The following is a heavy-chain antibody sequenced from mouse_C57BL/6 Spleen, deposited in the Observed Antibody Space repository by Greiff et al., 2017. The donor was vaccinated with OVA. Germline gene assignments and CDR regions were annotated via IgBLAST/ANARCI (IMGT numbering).Heavy chain of an antibody. J-gene: IGHJ1*03. D-gene: IGHD1-1*01. CDR2: IYPGDGDT. CDR3: ARDGVGWYFDV. Sequence: QVQLQQSGPELVKPGASVKLSCKASGYAFSSSWMNWVKQRPGKGLEWIGRIYPGDGDTNYNGQFKGKATLTADKSSSTAYMQLSSLTSEDSAVYFCARDGVGWYFDVWGTGTTVTVSS. V-gene: IGHV1-82*01. CDR1: GYAFSSSW.